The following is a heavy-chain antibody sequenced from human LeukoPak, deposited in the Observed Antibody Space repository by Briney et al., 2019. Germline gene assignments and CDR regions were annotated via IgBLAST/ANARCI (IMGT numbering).Heavy chain of an antibody. J-gene: IGHJ4*02. D-gene: IGHD1-26*01. V-gene: IGHV4-59*10. CDR1: GGSINSSY. CDR2: IYTTGTT. Sequence: SETLSLTCGVSGGSINSSYWGWVRQPAGKGRWWMGRIYTTGTTNYSPSLKSRLTMSLDTSKTHFSLKLRSVTAADTAVYYCGRQGYTASYYFVDYWSQGPLVTVSS. CDR3: GRQGYTASYYFVDY.